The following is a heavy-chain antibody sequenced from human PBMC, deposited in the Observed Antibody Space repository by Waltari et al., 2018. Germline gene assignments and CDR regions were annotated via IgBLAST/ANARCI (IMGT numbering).Heavy chain of an antibody. CDR2: IIPIFGTA. D-gene: IGHD3-10*01. V-gene: IGHV1-69*01. CDR3: ALYYYGSGSYYF. J-gene: IGHJ4*02. Sequence: QMHPVRSGAEVRKPVSPVKVASKAPGGTFSCQPISWVRQAPGQGLEWMGGIIPIFGTANYAQKFQGRVTITADESTSTAYMELSSLRSEDTAVYYCALYYYGSGSYYFWGQGTLVTVSS. CDR1: GGTFSCQP.